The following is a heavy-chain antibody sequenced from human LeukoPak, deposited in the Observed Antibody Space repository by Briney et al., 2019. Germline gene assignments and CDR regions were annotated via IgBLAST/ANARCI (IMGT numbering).Heavy chain of an antibody. Sequence: GRSLRLSCAASGFTFSSYGMHWVRQAPGKGLEWVAVIWYDGSNKYYADSVKGRFTISRDNSKNTLYLQMNSLRADDTAVYYCARGLFVDTAMDFDYWDQGTLVTVSS. CDR3: ARGLFVDTAMDFDY. CDR2: IWYDGSNK. D-gene: IGHD5-18*01. V-gene: IGHV3-33*01. J-gene: IGHJ4*02. CDR1: GFTFSSYG.